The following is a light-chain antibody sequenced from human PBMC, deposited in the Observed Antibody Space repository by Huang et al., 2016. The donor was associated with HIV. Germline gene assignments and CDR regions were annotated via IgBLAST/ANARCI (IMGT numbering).Light chain of an antibody. CDR1: QSVLTN. CDR3: QQYNNWPPYT. Sequence: EVVMTQSPATLSVSPGERATLSCTASQSVLTNLVWYQQRPGQAPRLLIYGASARASGVPAKFSGSGSGTEFTLTISSLQSEDFAVYYCQQYNNWPPYTFGQGTKLEMK. V-gene: IGKV3-15*01. J-gene: IGKJ2*01. CDR2: GAS.